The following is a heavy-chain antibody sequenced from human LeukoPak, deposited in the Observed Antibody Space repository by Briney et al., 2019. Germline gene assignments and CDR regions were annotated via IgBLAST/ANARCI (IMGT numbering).Heavy chain of an antibody. V-gene: IGHV3-15*04. CDR2: IASKTDGGAT. J-gene: IGHJ4*02. D-gene: IGHD3-10*01. CDR1: GFTLSDYA. Sequence: PGGSLRLSCAASGFTLSDYAMNWVRQAPGEGLDWVGRIASKTDGGATDYAAPVKGRFTISRDDSKNTLNLQMNSLKTEDTAVYYCTTGIRGDWGQGTLVTVSS. CDR3: TTGIRGD.